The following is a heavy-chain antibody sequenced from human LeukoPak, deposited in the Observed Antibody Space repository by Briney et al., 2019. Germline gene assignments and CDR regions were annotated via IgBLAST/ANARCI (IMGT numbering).Heavy chain of an antibody. V-gene: IGHV3-23*01. Sequence: GGSLRPSCTSSGFTFSAYAMSWVRQAPGKGLEWVSTISSSDSSTYYADSVKGRFTISRDDSKNTLYLQMNSLRAEDTAVYYCAKDRWVRGVTPTSFDSWGQGTLVTVSS. CDR1: GFTFSAYA. D-gene: IGHD3-10*01. CDR3: AKDRWVRGVTPTSFDS. CDR2: ISSSDSST. J-gene: IGHJ4*02.